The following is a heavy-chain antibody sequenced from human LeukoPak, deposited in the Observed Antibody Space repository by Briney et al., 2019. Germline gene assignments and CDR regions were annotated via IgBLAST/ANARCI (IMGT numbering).Heavy chain of an antibody. CDR3: ARDGLAVGPQQQLHYYFDY. CDR2: IIPIFGTA. J-gene: IGHJ4*02. Sequence: GASVKVSCKASGGTFSSYAISWVRQAPGQGLEWMGGIIPIFGTANYAQKFQGRVTITADESTSTACMELSSLRSEDTAVYYCARDGLAVGPQQQLHYYFDYWGQGTLVTVSS. V-gene: IGHV1-69*13. D-gene: IGHD6-13*01. CDR1: GGTFSSYA.